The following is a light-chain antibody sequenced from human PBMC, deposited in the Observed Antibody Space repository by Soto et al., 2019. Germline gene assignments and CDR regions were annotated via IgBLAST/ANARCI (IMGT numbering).Light chain of an antibody. CDR2: DAS. Sequence: EIVLTQSPATLSLSPGERATLSCRASQSVSSYLAWYQQRPGQAPRLLIYDASSRATGIPARFSGSGSGTDFALTISSLELEDFAVYSCQQRSNWPPLTFGGGTKVEIK. V-gene: IGKV3-11*01. CDR1: QSVSSY. J-gene: IGKJ4*01. CDR3: QQRSNWPPLT.